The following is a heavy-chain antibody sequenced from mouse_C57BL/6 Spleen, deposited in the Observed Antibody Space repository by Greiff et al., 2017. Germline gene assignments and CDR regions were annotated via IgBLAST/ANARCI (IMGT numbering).Heavy chain of an antibody. CDR2: IRNKANGYTT. CDR1: GFTFTDYY. Sequence: EVMLVESGGGLVQPGGSLSLSCAASGFTFTDYYMSWVRQPPGKALEWLGFIRNKANGYTTEYSASVKGRFTISRDNSQSILYLQMNALRAEDSATYYCARMVTKGRGNYFDYWGQGTTLTVSS. D-gene: IGHD2-2*01. J-gene: IGHJ2*01. CDR3: ARMVTKGRGNYFDY. V-gene: IGHV7-3*01.